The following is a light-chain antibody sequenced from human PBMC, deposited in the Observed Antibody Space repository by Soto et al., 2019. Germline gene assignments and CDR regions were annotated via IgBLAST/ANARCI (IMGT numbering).Light chain of an antibody. V-gene: IGKV3-15*01. Sequence: EIVMTQSPATLSVSPGERETLSCRASQSVSSNLAWYQQKPGQAPRVLMYGASTRATGIPARFSGSGSGTEFTLTISSLQSEDFAAYYCQQYNNWPPWTFGQGTKVEIK. J-gene: IGKJ1*01. CDR1: QSVSSN. CDR3: QQYNNWPPWT. CDR2: GAS.